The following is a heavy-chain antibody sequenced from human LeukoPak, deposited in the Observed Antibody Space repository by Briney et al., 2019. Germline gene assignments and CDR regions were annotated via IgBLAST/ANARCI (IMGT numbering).Heavy chain of an antibody. CDR3: AKESHIVVVTASFDY. J-gene: IGHJ4*02. CDR1: GFTFDDYA. Sequence: GGSLRLSCAASGFTFDDYAMHWVRQAPGKGLEWVSGISGSGGSTYYADSVKGRFTISRDNSKNTLYLQMNSLRAEDTAVYYCAKESHIVVVTASFDYWGQGTLVTVSS. D-gene: IGHD2-21*02. V-gene: IGHV3-23*01. CDR2: ISGSGGST.